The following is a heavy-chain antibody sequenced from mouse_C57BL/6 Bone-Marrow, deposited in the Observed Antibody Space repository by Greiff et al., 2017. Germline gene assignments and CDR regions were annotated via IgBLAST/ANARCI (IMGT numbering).Heavy chain of an antibody. Sequence: QVQLQQPGAELVKPGASVKMSCKASGYTFTSYWITWVKQRPGQGLEWIGDIYPGSGSTNYNEKFKSKATLTVDTSSSTAYMQLSRLTSEDSAVYYCARSPFYDGYFYFDYWGQGTTLTVSS. V-gene: IGHV1-55*01. D-gene: IGHD2-3*01. J-gene: IGHJ2*01. CDR3: ARSPFYDGYFYFDY. CDR2: IYPGSGST. CDR1: GYTFTSYW.